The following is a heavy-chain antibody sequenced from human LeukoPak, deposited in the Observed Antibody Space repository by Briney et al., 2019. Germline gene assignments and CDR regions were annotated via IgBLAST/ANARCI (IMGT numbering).Heavy chain of an antibody. CDR2: ISSSSSYT. Sequence: GGSLRLSCAASGFTFSDYYMSWIRQAPGKGLEWVSYISSSSSYTNYADSVKGRFTISRDNAKNSLYLQMNSLRAEDTAVYYCARSPYIVVSDYWGQGTLVTVSS. V-gene: IGHV3-11*03. D-gene: IGHD2-21*01. J-gene: IGHJ4*02. CDR3: ARSPYIVVSDY. CDR1: GFTFSDYY.